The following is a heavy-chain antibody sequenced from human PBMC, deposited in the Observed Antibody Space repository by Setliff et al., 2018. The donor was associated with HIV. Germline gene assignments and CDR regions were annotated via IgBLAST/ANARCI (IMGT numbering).Heavy chain of an antibody. Sequence: LRLSCAASGFTFRDYYMSWIRQAPGKGLEWVSYISSSSSTIYYADSVKGRFTISRDNAKNSLYLQMNSLRAEDTAVYYCARVWSPGGYSDAFDIWGQGTMVTVSS. CDR2: ISSSSSTI. V-gene: IGHV3-11*04. CDR1: GFTFRDYY. CDR3: ARVWSPGGYSDAFDI. D-gene: IGHD3-22*01. J-gene: IGHJ3*02.